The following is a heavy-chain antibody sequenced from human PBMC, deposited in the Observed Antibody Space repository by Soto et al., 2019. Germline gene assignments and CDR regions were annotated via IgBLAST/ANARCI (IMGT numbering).Heavy chain of an antibody. J-gene: IGHJ6*02. Sequence: SETLSLTCTVSGGSIRSGGYYWTWIRHFPGKGLEWIGNIYYSGTTYYNPSLKSRLTMSVDTSKNQFSLRLNSVTAADTAVYFCARDRLMATSGTARYYYGLDVWGQGTTVTVSS. CDR2: IYYSGTT. D-gene: IGHD5-12*01. V-gene: IGHV4-31*03. CDR3: ARDRLMATSGTARYYYGLDV. CDR1: GGSIRSGGYY.